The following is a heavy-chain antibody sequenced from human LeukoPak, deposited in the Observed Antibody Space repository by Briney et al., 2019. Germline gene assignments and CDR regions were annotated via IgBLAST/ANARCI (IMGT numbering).Heavy chain of an antibody. V-gene: IGHV3-66*01. CDR1: GFTVSSNY. J-gene: IGHJ4*02. Sequence: GGSLRLSCAASGFTVSSNYMSWVRQAPGKGLEWVSVIYSGGSTYYADSVKGRFTISRDNSKNTLYLQMNSLRAEGTAVYYCARGTSWSSGYYYDYRGQGTLVTVSS. D-gene: IGHD3-22*01. CDR2: IYSGGST. CDR3: ARGTSWSSGYYYDY.